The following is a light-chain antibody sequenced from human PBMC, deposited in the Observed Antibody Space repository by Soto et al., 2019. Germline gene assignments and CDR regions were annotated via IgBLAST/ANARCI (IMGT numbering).Light chain of an antibody. CDR1: QDISSF. CDR3: QQCYMGWT. Sequence: DIQMTQSPSTLSASVGDRVTVTCRASQDISSFLAWYQHQPGKAPKLLIYDASTLESGVPSRFSGTGSGTEFTFSITSLQPEDFGTYYCQQCYMGWTFGQGTKV. J-gene: IGKJ1*01. CDR2: DAS. V-gene: IGKV1-5*01.